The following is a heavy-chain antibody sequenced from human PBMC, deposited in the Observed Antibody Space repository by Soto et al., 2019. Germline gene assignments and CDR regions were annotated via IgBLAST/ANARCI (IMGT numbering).Heavy chain of an antibody. CDR3: ARKSYSGYVNDAFDI. CDR2: IFSNDEK. D-gene: IGHD5-12*01. CDR1: GFSLSNARMG. V-gene: IGHV2-26*01. J-gene: IGHJ3*02. Sequence: QVTLKESGPVLVKPTETLTLTCTVSGFSLSNARMGVSWIRQPPGKALEWLAHIFSNDEKSYSTSLKSRLTIPKDNSKRQGVLNHNNMEPLENATYYCARKSYSGYVNDAFDIWGQGTMVTVSS.